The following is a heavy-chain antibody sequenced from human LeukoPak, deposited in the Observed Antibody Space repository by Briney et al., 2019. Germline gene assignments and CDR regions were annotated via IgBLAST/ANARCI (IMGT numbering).Heavy chain of an antibody. V-gene: IGHV4-34*01. CDR1: GGSFSGYY. J-gene: IGHJ4*02. CDR3: ARGTSGWFPPHFDY. Sequence: SETLSLTCAVYGGSFSGYYWSWIRQPPGKGLEWIGEINHSGSTNYNPSLKSRVTISVDTSKNQFSLKLSSVTAADTAVYYCARGTSGWFPPHFDYWGQGTLVTVSS. CDR2: INHSGST. D-gene: IGHD6-19*01.